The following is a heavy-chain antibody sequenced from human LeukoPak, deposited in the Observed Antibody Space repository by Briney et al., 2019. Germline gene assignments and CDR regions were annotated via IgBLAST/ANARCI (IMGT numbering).Heavy chain of an antibody. CDR3: ARDKRFLEWLLYFDY. D-gene: IGHD3-3*01. J-gene: IGHJ4*01. Sequence: ASVKVSCKASGYTFTGYYMHWVRQAPGQGLEWMGWINPNSGGTNYAQKFQGRVTMTRDTSISTAYMELSRLRSDDTAVYYCARDKRFLEWLLYFDYWGHGTLVTVSS. CDR2: INPNSGGT. V-gene: IGHV1-2*02. CDR1: GYTFTGYY.